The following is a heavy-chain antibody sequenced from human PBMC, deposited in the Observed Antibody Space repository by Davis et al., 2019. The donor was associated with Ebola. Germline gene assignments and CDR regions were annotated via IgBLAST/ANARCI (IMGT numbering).Heavy chain of an antibody. CDR2: IYYTEST. CDR3: ARGAHYYDSSGYDS. Sequence: MPSETLSLTCTVSGGSISSYYWIWIRQPPGKGLEWIGYIYYTESTNYNPSLKSRVTISVDMSKNQFSLKMTSVTAADTAVYYCARGAHYYDSSGYDSWGQGTLVTVSS. D-gene: IGHD3-22*01. CDR1: GGSISSYY. J-gene: IGHJ4*02. V-gene: IGHV4-59*01.